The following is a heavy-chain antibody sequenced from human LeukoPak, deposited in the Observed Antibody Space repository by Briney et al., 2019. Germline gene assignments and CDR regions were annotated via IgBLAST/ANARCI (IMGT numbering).Heavy chain of an antibody. CDR2: IYYSGST. V-gene: IGHV4-61*08. Sequence: SQTLSLTCTVSGGSISSGDYYWSWIRQPPGKGLEWIGYIYYSGSTNYNPSLKSRVTISVDTSKNQFSLKLSSVTAADTAVYYCAREPVWQPGAFDYWGQGTLVTVSS. J-gene: IGHJ4*02. CDR3: AREPVWQPGAFDY. CDR1: GGSISSGDYY. D-gene: IGHD7-27*01.